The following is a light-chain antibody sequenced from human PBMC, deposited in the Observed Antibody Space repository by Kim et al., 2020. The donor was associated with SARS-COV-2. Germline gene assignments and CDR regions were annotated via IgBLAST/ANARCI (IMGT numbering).Light chain of an antibody. V-gene: IGKV4-1*01. CDR3: QQYYSFPT. Sequence: RANINCKSSRSILYTSDNKNYLAWYQHKGGQPPKLLIYWASTRESGVPDRFRGSGSGTDFTLTISSLQAEDVAVYYCQQYYSFPTFGQGTKVDIK. CDR2: WAS. J-gene: IGKJ1*01. CDR1: RSILYTSDNKNY.